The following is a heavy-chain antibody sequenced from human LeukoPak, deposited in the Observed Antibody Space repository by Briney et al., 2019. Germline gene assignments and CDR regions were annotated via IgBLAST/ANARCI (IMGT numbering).Heavy chain of an antibody. CDR2: ISSSSSYI. J-gene: IGHJ4*02. CDR1: GFTFSSYS. D-gene: IGHD3-22*01. V-gene: IGHV3-21*01. CDR3: AREPGYYDSSGYYSVLDY. Sequence: PGGSLRLSCAASGFTFSSYSMNWVRQAPGKGLEWVSSISSSSSYIYYADSVKGRFTISRDNAKNSLYLQMNSLRAEDTAVYYCAREPGYYDSSGYYSVLDYWGQGTLVTVSS.